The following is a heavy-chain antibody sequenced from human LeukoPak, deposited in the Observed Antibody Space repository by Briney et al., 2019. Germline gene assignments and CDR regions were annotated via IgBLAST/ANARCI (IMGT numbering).Heavy chain of an antibody. V-gene: IGHV4-34*09. J-gene: IGHJ6*02. CDR1: GGSFSGYY. CDR2: INHSGST. D-gene: IGHD2-15*01. Sequence: SETLSLTCAVYGGSFSGYYWSWIRQPPGKGLEWIGEINHSGSTNYNPSLKSRVTISVDTSKNQFSLKLSSVTAAGTAVYYCARDWVRRYCSGGSCYYGMDVWGQGTTVTVSS. CDR3: ARDWVRRYCSGGSCYYGMDV.